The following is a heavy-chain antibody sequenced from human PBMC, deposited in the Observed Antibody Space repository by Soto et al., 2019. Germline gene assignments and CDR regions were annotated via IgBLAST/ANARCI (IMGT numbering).Heavy chain of an antibody. CDR1: GGTFSSYA. V-gene: IGHV1-69*13. CDR2: IIPIFGTA. CDR3: ARSTARLLRDYNEMDV. Sequence: ASVKVSCKASGGTFSSYAISWVRQAPGQGLEWMGGIIPIFGTANYAQKFQGRVTITADESTSTAYMELSSLRSEDTAVYYCARSTARLLRDYNEMDVWGQGTTVTVSS. D-gene: IGHD1-1*01. J-gene: IGHJ6*02.